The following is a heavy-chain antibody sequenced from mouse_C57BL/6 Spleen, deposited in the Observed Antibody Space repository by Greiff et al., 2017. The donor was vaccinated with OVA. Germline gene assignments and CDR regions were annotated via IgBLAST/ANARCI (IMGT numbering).Heavy chain of an antibody. D-gene: IGHD1-1*01. CDR2: ISSGSSTI. J-gene: IGHJ2*01. V-gene: IGHV5-17*01. Sequence: VQLQQSGGGLVKPGGSLKLSCAASGFTFSDYGMHWVRQAPAKGLEWVAYISSGSSTIYYADTVKGRFTISRDNAKNTLFLQMTSLRSEDTARYYWARDYGSSYNFDYWGQGTTLTVSS. CDR1: GFTFSDYG. CDR3: ARDYGSSYNFDY.